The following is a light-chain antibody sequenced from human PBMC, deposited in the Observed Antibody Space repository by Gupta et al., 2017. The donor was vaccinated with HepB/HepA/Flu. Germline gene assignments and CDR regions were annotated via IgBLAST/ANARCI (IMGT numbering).Light chain of an antibody. CDR1: QSVLYSSNNKNY. CDR2: WAS. V-gene: IGKV4-1*01. Sequence: DIVMTQSPDSLAVSLGERATINCKSSQSVLYSSNNKNYLAWYQQKPGQPPKLLIYWASTRESGVPDRFSGSGSGTDFTLTISSRQAEDVAVYYCQQYYTTSGDLTFGGGTKVEIK. CDR3: QQYYTTSGDLT. J-gene: IGKJ4*01.